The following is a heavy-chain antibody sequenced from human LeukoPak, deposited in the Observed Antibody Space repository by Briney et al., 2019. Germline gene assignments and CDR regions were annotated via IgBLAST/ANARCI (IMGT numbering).Heavy chain of an antibody. D-gene: IGHD3-10*01. CDR3: AKDEVLWFGERAFDI. CDR1: GFTLSSYA. CDR2: ISTSGGTT. Sequence: GGSLRLSCAASGFTLSSYAMNWVRQAPEKGLDWVSVISTSGGTTYYADSVKGRFTISRDNSKNTLYLQMNSLSVEDTAVYYCAKDEVLWFGERAFDIWGHGTMVTVSS. V-gene: IGHV3-23*01. J-gene: IGHJ3*02.